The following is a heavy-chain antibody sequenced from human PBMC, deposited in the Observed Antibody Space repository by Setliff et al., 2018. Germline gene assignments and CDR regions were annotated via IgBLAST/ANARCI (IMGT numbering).Heavy chain of an antibody. V-gene: IGHV3-23*01. CDR3: ARDPNGDYVGAFDP. D-gene: IGHD4-17*01. CDR2: IGASGDRT. Sequence: GGSLRLSCAASGLIFRNYAMSWVRQAPGKGLEWVSSIGASGDRTYYADSVKGRFTISRDNSRNSLYLQMNSLRVEDTASYYCARDPNGDYVGAFDPWGQGILVTVSS. CDR1: GLIFRNYA. J-gene: IGHJ5*02.